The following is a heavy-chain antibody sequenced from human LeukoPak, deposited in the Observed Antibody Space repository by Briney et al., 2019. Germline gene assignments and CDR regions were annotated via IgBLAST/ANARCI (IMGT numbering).Heavy chain of an antibody. CDR1: GYTFTSYY. J-gene: IGHJ3*02. Sequence: ASVKVSCKASGYTFTSYYMHWVRQAPGDGLEWMGIIIPSGGSASYAQKFQGRVTMTRDTSTSTVYMELSSLRSEDTAVYYCARTLYYYDSSAYYPGAFDIWGQGTMVTVSS. D-gene: IGHD3-22*01. CDR2: IIPSGGSA. CDR3: ARTLYYYDSSAYYPGAFDI. V-gene: IGHV1-46*01.